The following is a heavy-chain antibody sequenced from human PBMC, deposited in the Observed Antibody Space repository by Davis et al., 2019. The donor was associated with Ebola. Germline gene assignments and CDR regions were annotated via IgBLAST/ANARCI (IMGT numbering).Heavy chain of an antibody. Sequence: SETLSLTCTVSGGSVSSGAYYWSWLRQPPGKGLEWIGYIYYSGSTNYNPSLKSRVTISVDTSKNQFSLKLSSVTAADTAVYYCASPLGYCSGGSCYGAWGQGTLVTVSS. D-gene: IGHD2-15*01. J-gene: IGHJ5*02. CDR2: IYYSGST. V-gene: IGHV4-61*08. CDR1: GGSVSSGAYY. CDR3: ASPLGYCSGGSCYGA.